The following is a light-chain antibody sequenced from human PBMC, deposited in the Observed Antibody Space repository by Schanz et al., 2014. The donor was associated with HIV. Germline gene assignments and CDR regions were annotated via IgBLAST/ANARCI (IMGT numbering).Light chain of an antibody. CDR1: QSVSSSY. V-gene: IGKV3-20*01. Sequence: EIVLTQSPGTLSLSPGDRATLSCRASQSVSSSYLAWYQQKPGQAPRLLIYGASSRAIGIPDRFSGSGSGTDFTLTITSLQFDDFATYYCQQSYSATPYTFGQGTRLEIK. J-gene: IGKJ2*01. CDR2: GAS. CDR3: QQSYSATPYT.